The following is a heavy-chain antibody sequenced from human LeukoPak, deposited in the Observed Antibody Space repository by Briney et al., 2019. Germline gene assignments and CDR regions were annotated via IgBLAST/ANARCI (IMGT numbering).Heavy chain of an antibody. CDR2: IWYDGSNK. V-gene: IGHV3-33*06. D-gene: IGHD5-24*01. CDR3: AKDRGNGYNNNFDY. CDR1: GFTFSSYG. Sequence: PGGALRLSCAASGFTFSSYGMHWVRQAPGKGLEWVAVIWYDGSNKYYADSVKGRFTISRDNSKNTLYLQMNSLRAEDTAVCYCAKDRGNGYNNNFDYWGQGTLVTVSS. J-gene: IGHJ4*02.